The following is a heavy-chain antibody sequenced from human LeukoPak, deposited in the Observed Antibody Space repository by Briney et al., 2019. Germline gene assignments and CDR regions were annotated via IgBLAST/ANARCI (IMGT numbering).Heavy chain of an antibody. V-gene: IGHV4-34*01. Sequence: SETLSLTCAVYGGSFSGYYWSWVRQTPEKGLEWIGEINYGGSTNYKPSLKSRVTISVDTSKNQFSLNLSSVTAADTAVYYCASHSVGAPTRFDYWGQGTLVSVSS. CDR2: INYGGST. CDR1: GGSFSGYY. CDR3: ASHSVGAPTRFDY. D-gene: IGHD1-26*01. J-gene: IGHJ4*02.